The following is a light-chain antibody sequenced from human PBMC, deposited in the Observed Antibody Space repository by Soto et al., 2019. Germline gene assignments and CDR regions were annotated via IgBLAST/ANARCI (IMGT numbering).Light chain of an antibody. J-gene: IGLJ1*01. Sequence: QSVLTQPPSVSGSPGQSVTISCTGTSSDIGSYNRVSWYQQPPGKAPKLMIYEVSNRPSGVPDRCSGSKSRDSAYLTISGLQAEDEADYYCSSYTSSSTFYVFGTGTKVTVL. CDR2: EVS. CDR1: SSDIGSYNR. CDR3: SSYTSSSTFYV. V-gene: IGLV2-18*02.